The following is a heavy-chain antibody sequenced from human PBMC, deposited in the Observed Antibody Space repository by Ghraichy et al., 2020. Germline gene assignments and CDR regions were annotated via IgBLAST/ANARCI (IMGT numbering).Heavy chain of an antibody. J-gene: IGHJ3*02. Sequence: SETLSLTCAVSGYSISSGYYWGWIRQPPGKGLEWIGSIYHSGSTYYNPSLKSRVTISVDTSKNQFSLKLSSVTAADTAVYYCARVDYGDYGDAFDIWGQGTMVTVSS. CDR3: ARVDYGDYGDAFDI. CDR1: GYSISSGYY. CDR2: IYHSGST. D-gene: IGHD4-17*01. V-gene: IGHV4-38-2*01.